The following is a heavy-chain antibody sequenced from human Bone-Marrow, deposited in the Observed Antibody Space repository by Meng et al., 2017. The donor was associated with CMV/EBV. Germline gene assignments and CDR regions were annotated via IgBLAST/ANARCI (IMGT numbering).Heavy chain of an antibody. Sequence: GSLRLSCTVSGGPISKTNSYWGWIRQPPGKGVEWIGIISYTGSTYYIPSLKSRDTISADTSKKQFSPKLNSVTAADTAVYYSAKNVVGGWFDAWGQGTLVTVSS. CDR1: GGPISKTNSY. CDR2: ISYTGST. V-gene: IGHV4-39*01. D-gene: IGHD2-2*01. CDR3: AKNVVGGWFDA. J-gene: IGHJ5*02.